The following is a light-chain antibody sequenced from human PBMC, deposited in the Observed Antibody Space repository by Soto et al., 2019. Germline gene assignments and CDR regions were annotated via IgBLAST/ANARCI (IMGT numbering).Light chain of an antibody. CDR3: QQYNDWPRT. CDR1: QSVSSD. CDR2: GAS. Sequence: EIVLTQSPATLSVSPGERVTLSCRASQSVSSDLAWYHQKPGQPPRLLVYGASTRATGIPDRFSGSGSGTEFTLTINSLQSEDFAVYYCQQYNDWPRTFGQGTKVDIK. J-gene: IGKJ1*01. V-gene: IGKV3-15*01.